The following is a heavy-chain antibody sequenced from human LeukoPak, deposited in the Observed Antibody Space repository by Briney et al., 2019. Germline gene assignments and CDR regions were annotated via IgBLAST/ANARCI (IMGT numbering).Heavy chain of an antibody. CDR1: GFTFGSYS. Sequence: GGSLRLSCAASGFTFGSYSMNWVRQAPGKGLEWVSSISSSSSYIYYADSVKGRFTISRDNAKNSLYLQMNSLRAEDTAVYYCARGELGRRWLDAFDIWGQGTMVTVSS. J-gene: IGHJ3*02. D-gene: IGHD1-1*01. CDR2: ISSSSSYI. V-gene: IGHV3-21*01. CDR3: ARGELGRRWLDAFDI.